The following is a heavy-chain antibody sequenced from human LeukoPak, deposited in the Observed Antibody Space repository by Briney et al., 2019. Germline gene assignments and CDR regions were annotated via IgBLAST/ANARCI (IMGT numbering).Heavy chain of an antibody. Sequence: SGGSLRLSCAASGFTFSSYEMTWVRQAPGKVLEWVSYISSSGRTKYYADSVKGRFTISRDNAKNSLYLQMNSLRAEDTAVYYCARGGTGYDLFDYWGQGTLVTVSS. D-gene: IGHD5-12*01. V-gene: IGHV3-48*03. CDR1: GFTFSSYE. CDR3: ARGGTGYDLFDY. J-gene: IGHJ4*02. CDR2: ISSSGRTK.